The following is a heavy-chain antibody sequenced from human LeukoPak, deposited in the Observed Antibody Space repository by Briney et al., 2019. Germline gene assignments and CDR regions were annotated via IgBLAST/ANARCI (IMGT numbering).Heavy chain of an antibody. J-gene: IGHJ4*02. V-gene: IGHV4-59*01. CDR1: GGSISSYY. CDR3: ARVVMVRGVITIDY. Sequence: PSETLSLTCTVSGGSISSYYWSWIRQPPGKGLEWIGYIYYSGSANYNPSLKSRVTISVDTSKNQFSLKLSSVTAADTAVYYCARVVMVRGVITIDYWGQGTLVTVSS. D-gene: IGHD3-10*01. CDR2: IYYSGSA.